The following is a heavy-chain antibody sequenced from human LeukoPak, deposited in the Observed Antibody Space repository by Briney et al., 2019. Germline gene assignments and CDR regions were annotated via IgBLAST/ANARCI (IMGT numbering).Heavy chain of an antibody. CDR3: ARHALPGYYGSGSYPDY. CDR1: GGSFSGYY. J-gene: IGHJ4*02. D-gene: IGHD3-10*01. CDR2: IYYSGST. Sequence: SETLSLTCAVYGGSFSGYYWSWIRQPPGKGLEWIGYIYYSGSTNYNPSLKSRVTISVDTSKNQFSLKLSSVTAADTAVYYCARHALPGYYGSGSYPDYWGQGTLVTVSS. V-gene: IGHV4-59*08.